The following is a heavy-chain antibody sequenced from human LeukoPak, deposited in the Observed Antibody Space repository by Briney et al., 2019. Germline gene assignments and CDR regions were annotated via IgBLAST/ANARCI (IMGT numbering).Heavy chain of an antibody. CDR3: ARALPNLDAFDI. D-gene: IGHD7-27*01. CDR2: INPNSGGT. Sequence: APVKVSCKASGYTFTGYYMHWVRQAPGQGLEWMGWINPNSGGTNYAQKFQGRVTMTRDTSISTAYMELSRLRSDDTAVYYCARALPNLDAFDIWGQGTMVTVSS. J-gene: IGHJ3*02. CDR1: GYTFTGYY. V-gene: IGHV1-2*02.